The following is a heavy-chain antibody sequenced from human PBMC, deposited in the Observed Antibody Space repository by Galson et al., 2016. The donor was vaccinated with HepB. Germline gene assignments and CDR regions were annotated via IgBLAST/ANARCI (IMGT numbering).Heavy chain of an antibody. V-gene: IGHV3-53*01. CDR1: GFIVSANY. CDR2: IYSGGRT. Sequence: SLRLSCAASGFIVSANYMSWVRQAPGKGLEWVSVIYSGGRTNNADSVKGRFTISRDDSKNTLYLQMNNLRAEDTAVYYCASNIEVVPITFDYWGQGTLVTVSS. D-gene: IGHD2-2*01. J-gene: IGHJ4*02. CDR3: ASNIEVVPITFDY.